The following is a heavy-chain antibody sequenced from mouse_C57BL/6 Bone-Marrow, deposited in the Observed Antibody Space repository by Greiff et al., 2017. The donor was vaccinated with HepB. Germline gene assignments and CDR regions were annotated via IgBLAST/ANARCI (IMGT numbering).Heavy chain of an antibody. Sequence: EVKVIESGGDLVKPGGSLKLSCAASGFTFSSYGMSWVRQTPDKRLEWVATISSGGSCTYYPDSVKGRFSISRDNAKNTLDLQMSSLKSEDRAMYYCARQTGTDFEVWGTGTTVTVSS. CDR2: ISSGGSCT. V-gene: IGHV5-6*01. J-gene: IGHJ1*03. CDR3: ARQTGTDFEV. CDR1: GFTFSSYG. D-gene: IGHD4-1*01.